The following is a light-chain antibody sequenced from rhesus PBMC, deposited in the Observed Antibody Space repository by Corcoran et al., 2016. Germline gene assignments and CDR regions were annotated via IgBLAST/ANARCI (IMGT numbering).Light chain of an antibody. J-gene: IGKJ4*01. V-gene: IGKV3-24*04. CDR3: LQSSNWLT. CDR2: GAS. CDR1: QSVSSY. Sequence: EIVMTQSPATLALSPGERATLSCRASQSVSSYLAWYQQKPGQAPRLLIYGASSRATGIPDRFRCSGSGTEVTLTISSLEPEDVGVYFCLQSSNWLTFGGGTKVELK.